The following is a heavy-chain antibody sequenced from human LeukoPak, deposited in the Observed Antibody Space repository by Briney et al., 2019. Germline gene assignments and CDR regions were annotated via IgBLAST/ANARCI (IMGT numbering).Heavy chain of an antibody. CDR3: TRPKTYSSGWYY. V-gene: IGHV3-49*03. Sequence: GGSLRLSCTASGFTFGDYAMSWFRQAPGKGLEWVGFIRSKAYGETTEYAASVKGRFTISRDDSKSIAYLQMNSLKTEDTAVHYCTRPKTYSSGWYYWGQGTLVTVSS. CDR1: GFTFGDYA. D-gene: IGHD6-19*01. J-gene: IGHJ4*02. CDR2: IRSKAYGETT.